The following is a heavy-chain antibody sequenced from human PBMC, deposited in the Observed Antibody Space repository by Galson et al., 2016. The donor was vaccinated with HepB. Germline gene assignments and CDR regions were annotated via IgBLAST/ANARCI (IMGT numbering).Heavy chain of an antibody. J-gene: IGHJ6*03. CDR1: GFIFSSYG. V-gene: IGHV3-33*01. CDR2: IWYDGSNK. D-gene: IGHD1-7*01. CDR3: ARDWLELRHYYYMDV. Sequence: SLRLSCAASGFIFSSYGMHWVRQAPGKGLEWVAVIWYDGSNKYYADSVKGRFTISRDNSKNTLYLQVNSLRAEDTAVYYCARDWLELRHYYYMDVWGKGTTVTVSS.